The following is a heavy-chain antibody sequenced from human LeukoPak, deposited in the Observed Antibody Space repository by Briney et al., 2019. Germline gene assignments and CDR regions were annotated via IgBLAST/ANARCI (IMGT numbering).Heavy chain of an antibody. V-gene: IGHV1-46*01. Sequence: ASVTVSCKASGYTFTSYYMHWVRQALGQGLEWMGLINPSGGSTSYAQKFQGRVTMTRDTSTSTVYMELSSLRSEDTAVYYCARDSGYSSSLDWFDPWGQGTLVTVSS. D-gene: IGHD6-13*01. CDR3: ARDSGYSSSLDWFDP. CDR2: INPSGGST. J-gene: IGHJ5*02. CDR1: GYTFTSYY.